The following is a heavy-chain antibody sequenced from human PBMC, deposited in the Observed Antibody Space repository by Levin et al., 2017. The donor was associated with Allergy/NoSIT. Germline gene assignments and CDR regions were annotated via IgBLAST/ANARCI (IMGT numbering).Heavy chain of an antibody. CDR1: GFTFSSYG. J-gene: IGHJ4*02. CDR3: ARAKRDSSGFYYDY. D-gene: IGHD3-22*01. Sequence: GGSLRLSCAASGFTFSSYGMNWVRQAPGKGLEWISYISSITSTIYYADSVKGRFTISRDNAKNSLYLQMNSLRDEDTAVYYCARAKRDSSGFYYDYWGQGTLVTVSS. CDR2: ISSITSTI. V-gene: IGHV3-48*02.